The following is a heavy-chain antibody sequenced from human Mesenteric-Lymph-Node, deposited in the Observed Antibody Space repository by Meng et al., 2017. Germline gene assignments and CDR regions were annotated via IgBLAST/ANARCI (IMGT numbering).Heavy chain of an antibody. D-gene: IGHD4-17*01. Sequence: VLLVQSEAEVKKPGGSVKVSCKASGYNFIGDYIPWVRQAPGQGLEWMGRINPNTGDTNYAQKFQGRVTMTRDTSITTGYLELSRLRSDDTAIYFCARDFPDYGDSQEYWGQGSLVTVSS. CDR2: INPNTGDT. CDR1: GYNFIGDY. J-gene: IGHJ4*02. V-gene: IGHV1-2*06. CDR3: ARDFPDYGDSQEY.